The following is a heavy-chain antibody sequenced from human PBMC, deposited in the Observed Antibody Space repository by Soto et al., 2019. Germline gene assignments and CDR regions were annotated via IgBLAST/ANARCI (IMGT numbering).Heavy chain of an antibody. CDR3: ARGEYDLRYTLAY. D-gene: IGHD3-9*01. CDR2: INPNSGGT. Sequence: ASVKVSCKASGYTFTGYYMHWVRQAPGQGLEWMGWINPNSGGTNYAQKFQGRVTMTRDTSISTAYMELSRLRSDDTAVYYCARGEYDLRYTLAYWGQGTLVTVSS. CDR1: GYTFTGYY. V-gene: IGHV1-2*02. J-gene: IGHJ4*02.